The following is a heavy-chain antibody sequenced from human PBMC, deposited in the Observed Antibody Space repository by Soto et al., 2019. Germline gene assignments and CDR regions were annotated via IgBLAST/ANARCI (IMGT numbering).Heavy chain of an antibody. D-gene: IGHD3-10*01. J-gene: IGHJ6*02. CDR2: INHSGST. Sequence: QVQLQQWGAGLLKPSETLSLTCAVYGGSFSGYYWSWIRQPPGKGLEWIGEINHSGSTNYTPSLHSRVTISVDSSKNKFSLKRSSVTAADTAVYYCASFSTPYYYGSRRSRAVGMDVWGQGTTVTVSS. CDR3: ASFSTPYYYGSRRSRAVGMDV. V-gene: IGHV4-34*01. CDR1: GGSFSGYY.